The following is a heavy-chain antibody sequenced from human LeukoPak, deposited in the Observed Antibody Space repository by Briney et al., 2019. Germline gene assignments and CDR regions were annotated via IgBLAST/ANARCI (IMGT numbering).Heavy chain of an antibody. D-gene: IGHD3-22*01. J-gene: IGHJ4*02. CDR2: FDPEDGET. Sequence: ASVKVSCKVSGYTLTELSMHWVRQAPGKGLEWMGGFDPEDGETIYAQKFQGRVTMTEDTSTDTAYMELSSLRSEDTAVYYCAAVIDSSVHGDGPYFDYWGQGTLVTVSS. V-gene: IGHV1-24*01. CDR3: AAVIDSSVHGDGPYFDY. CDR1: GYTLTELS.